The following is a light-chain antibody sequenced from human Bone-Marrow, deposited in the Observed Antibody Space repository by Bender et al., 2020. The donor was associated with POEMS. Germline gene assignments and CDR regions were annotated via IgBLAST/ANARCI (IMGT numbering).Light chain of an antibody. CDR3: CSYAGTATHYV. CDR1: SGDIGTYDF. Sequence: QSVLTQPPSASGSPGQSITISCTGTSGDIGTYDFVSWYQQHPGKAPKVIIHEVDKRPSGVSNRFSGSKSGNTASLTISGLQTEDETDYYCCSYAGTATHYVFGSGTKVTVL. J-gene: IGLJ1*01. CDR2: EVD. V-gene: IGLV2-23*02.